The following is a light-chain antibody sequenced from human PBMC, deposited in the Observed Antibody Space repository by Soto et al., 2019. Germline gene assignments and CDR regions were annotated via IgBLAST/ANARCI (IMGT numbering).Light chain of an antibody. CDR2: LGS. CDR3: MQALPLWT. J-gene: IGKJ1*01. Sequence: DIVMTQSPLSLPVTPGEPASISCRSSQSLLHSNGYNYLDWYLQKPGQSPQLLIYLGSNRASGVPDRFSGSGSGKDFTLKIRRVEAEDVGVYYCMQALPLWTFGQGTKVEIK. CDR1: QSLLHSNGYNY. V-gene: IGKV2-28*01.